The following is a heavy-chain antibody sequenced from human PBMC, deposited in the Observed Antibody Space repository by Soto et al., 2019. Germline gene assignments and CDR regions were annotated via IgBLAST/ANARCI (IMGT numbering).Heavy chain of an antibody. Sequence: SETLSLTCSVSGGSISMSDYYWGWIRQPPGEGLEWLGNINYRGTSYHNPSLKSRVTISVDTSKNQFSLKLSSVTSADTAVYYCARARLWFGDYFDYWGQGTLVTVSS. CDR3: ARARLWFGDYFDY. D-gene: IGHD3-10*01. CDR1: GGSISMSDYY. CDR2: INYRGTS. V-gene: IGHV4-39*07. J-gene: IGHJ4*02.